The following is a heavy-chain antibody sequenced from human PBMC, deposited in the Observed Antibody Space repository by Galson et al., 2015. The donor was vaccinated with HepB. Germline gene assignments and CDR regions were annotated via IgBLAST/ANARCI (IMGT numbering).Heavy chain of an antibody. J-gene: IGHJ5*02. V-gene: IGHV3-11*03. Sequence: SLRLSCAASGFTFSDYYMSWIRQAPGKGLEWVSYISSSSSYPNYADSVKGRFTISRDNAKNSLYLQMNSLRAEDTAVYYCARKVPIPGWFDPWGQGTLVTVSS. CDR3: ARKVPIPGWFDP. CDR2: ISSSSSYP. CDR1: GFTFSDYY.